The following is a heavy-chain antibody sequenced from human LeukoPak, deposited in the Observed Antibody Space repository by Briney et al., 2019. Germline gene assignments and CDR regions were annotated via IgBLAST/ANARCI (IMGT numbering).Heavy chain of an antibody. V-gene: IGHV3-23*01. Sequence: PGGSLRLSCAVSGFTFRSFEMNWVRQAPGKGLEWVSGISSSGNSTYYADSVKGRFTISRDNSKNTLYLQMSSLRAEDTAVYHCAKRQGYYFDYWGQGTLATVSS. J-gene: IGHJ4*02. CDR2: ISSSGNST. CDR1: GFTFRSFE. CDR3: AKRQGYYFDY.